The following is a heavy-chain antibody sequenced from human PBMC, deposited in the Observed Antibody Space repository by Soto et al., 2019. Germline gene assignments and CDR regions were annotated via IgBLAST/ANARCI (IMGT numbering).Heavy chain of an antibody. CDR1: GFTLTSSA. CDR3: AAVGYSGYDDYFDY. CDR2: IVVGSGNT. D-gene: IGHD5-12*01. V-gene: IGHV1-58*01. J-gene: IGHJ4*02. Sequence: PSVKFSCKASGFTLTSSAVQRVRQARGQRLEWIGWIVVGSGNTNYAQKFQERVTITRDMSTSTAYMELSSLRSEDTAVYYCAAVGYSGYDDYFDYWGQGTLVTVPS.